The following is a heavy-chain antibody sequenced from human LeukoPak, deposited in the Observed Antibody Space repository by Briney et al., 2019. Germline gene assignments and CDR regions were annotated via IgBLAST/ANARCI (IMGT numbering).Heavy chain of an antibody. CDR3: ARSCSGGSCYFSAFDI. Sequence: GVSLRLSCAASGFTFSSYAMHWVRQAPGKGLEWVAVISYDGSNKYYADSVKGRFTISRDNSKNTLYLQMNSLRAEDTAVYYCARSCSGGSCYFSAFDIWGQGTMVTVSS. CDR1: GFTFSSYA. D-gene: IGHD2-15*01. V-gene: IGHV3-30-3*01. J-gene: IGHJ3*02. CDR2: ISYDGSNK.